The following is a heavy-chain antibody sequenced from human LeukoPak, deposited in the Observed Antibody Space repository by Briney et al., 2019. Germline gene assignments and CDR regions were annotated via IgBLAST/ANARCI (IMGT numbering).Heavy chain of an antibody. D-gene: IGHD3-22*01. Sequence: PGGSLRLSCAASGFTFSSYSMNWVRQAPGKGLEWVSSISSSSSYIYYADSVKGRFTISRDNAKNSLYLQMNSLRAEDTAVCYCARVGQYYYDSSGLDAFDIWGQGTMVTVSS. CDR2: ISSSSSYI. V-gene: IGHV3-21*01. J-gene: IGHJ3*02. CDR3: ARVGQYYYDSSGLDAFDI. CDR1: GFTFSSYS.